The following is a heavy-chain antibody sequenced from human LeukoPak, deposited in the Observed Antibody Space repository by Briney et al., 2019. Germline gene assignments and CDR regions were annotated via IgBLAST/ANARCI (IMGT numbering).Heavy chain of an antibody. V-gene: IGHV3-30-3*01. CDR3: ARASQINY. CDR1: GFTFSSNA. CDR2: ISYDGSNK. D-gene: IGHD5-24*01. Sequence: GSLRLSCAASGFTFSSNAMHWVRQAPGKGLEWVAVISYDGSNKYYADSVKGRFTISRDNSKNTLYLQMNSLRAEDTAVYYCARASQINYWGQGTLVTVSS. J-gene: IGHJ4*02.